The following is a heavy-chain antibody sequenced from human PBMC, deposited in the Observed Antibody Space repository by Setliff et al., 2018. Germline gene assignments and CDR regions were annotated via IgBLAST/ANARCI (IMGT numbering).Heavy chain of an antibody. CDR1: GYTSSNYG. V-gene: IGHV1-18*01. J-gene: IGHJ4*02. D-gene: IGHD6-25*01. Sequence: ASVKVSCKASGYTSSNYGITWVRQAPGQGLEWMGWISAYTGNTKFAQKFQGRVTMTTDTSTSTAYLELRSLTSDDTAVYYCARAGLAAADRKGVFDHWGQGTLVTVSS. CDR2: ISAYTGNT. CDR3: ARAGLAAADRKGVFDH.